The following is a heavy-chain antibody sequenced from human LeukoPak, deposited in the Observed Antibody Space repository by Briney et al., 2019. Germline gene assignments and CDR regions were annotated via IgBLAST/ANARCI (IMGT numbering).Heavy chain of an antibody. Sequence: SETLSLTCTVSGGSLTTNINYWVWIRQPPGTGLEWLGSIYFSGTTYDNPSLKSRVTISVDTSKNQFSLKLNSVTAADTAVYYCARQGGDTMVRGVIKDWFDLWGQGTLVTVSS. D-gene: IGHD3-10*01. V-gene: IGHV4-39*01. CDR2: IYFSGTT. CDR3: ARQGGDTMVRGVIKDWFDL. J-gene: IGHJ5*02. CDR1: GGSLTTNINY.